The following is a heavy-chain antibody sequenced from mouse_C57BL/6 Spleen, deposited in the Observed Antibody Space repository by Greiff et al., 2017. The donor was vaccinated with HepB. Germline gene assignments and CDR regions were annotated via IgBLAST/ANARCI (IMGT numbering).Heavy chain of an antibody. V-gene: IGHV1-62-2*01. D-gene: IGHD2-1*01. CDR2: FYPGSGSI. Sequence: VQRVESGAELVKPGASVKLSCKASGYTFTEYTIHWVKQRSGQGLEWIGWFYPGSGSIKYNEKFKDKATLTADKSSSTVYMELSRLTSEDSAVYFCARHEVRLDGNYAMDYWGQGTSVTVSS. J-gene: IGHJ4*01. CDR1: GYTFTEYT. CDR3: ARHEVRLDGNYAMDY.